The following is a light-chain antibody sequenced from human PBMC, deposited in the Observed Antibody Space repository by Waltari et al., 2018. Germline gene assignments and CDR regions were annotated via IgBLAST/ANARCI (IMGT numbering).Light chain of an antibody. J-gene: IGLJ3*02. CDR2: GVN. V-gene: IGLV2-14*03. Sequence: QSALTQPASVSGSPGQSIIISCTGTTNDLGGYNYVSLYQQHPGKAPKLMIYGVNSRPSVVSSRFSGSKSGNTASLIISGLQAEDEADYYCCSFTRSSTWVFGGGTKVTVL. CDR1: TNDLGGYNY. CDR3: CSFTRSSTWV.